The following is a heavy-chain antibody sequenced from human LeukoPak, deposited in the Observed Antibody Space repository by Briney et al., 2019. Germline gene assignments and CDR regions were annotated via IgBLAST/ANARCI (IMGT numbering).Heavy chain of an antibody. CDR2: INHSGST. D-gene: IGHD6-19*01. Sequence: SETLSLTCAVSGGSFSGYYWSWIRQPPGKGLEWIGEINHSGSTNYNPSLKSRVTISVDTSKNQFSLKLRSVTAADTAVYCCARGPMILSWYSGALDYWGQGTLVTVSS. V-gene: IGHV4-34*01. CDR3: ARGPMILSWYSGALDY. J-gene: IGHJ4*02. CDR1: GGSFSGYY.